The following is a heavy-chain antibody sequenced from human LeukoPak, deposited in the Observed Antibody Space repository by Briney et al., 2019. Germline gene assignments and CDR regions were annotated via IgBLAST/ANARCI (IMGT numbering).Heavy chain of an antibody. Sequence: GGSLRLSCAAPGFTFSSYEVNWVRQAPGKGLEWVSYISPSGSTIYSADSVKGRFTISRDNAKNSLFLQMNSLRAEDTAVYYCARESGTRNCFDYWGQGTLVTVSS. J-gene: IGHJ4*02. CDR2: ISPSGSTI. CDR1: GFTFSSYE. D-gene: IGHD3-10*01. CDR3: ARESGTRNCFDY. V-gene: IGHV3-48*03.